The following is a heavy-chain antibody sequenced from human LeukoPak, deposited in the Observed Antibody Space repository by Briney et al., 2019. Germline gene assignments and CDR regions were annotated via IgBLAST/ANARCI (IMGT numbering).Heavy chain of an antibody. D-gene: IGHD3-16*02. CDR1: GGSISSYY. Sequence: SETLSLTCTVSGGSISSYYWSWIRQPPGKGLEWIGEINHSGSTNYNPSLKSRVTISVDTSKNQFSLKLSSVTAADTAVYYCARGGQRRREGLYRLNWFDPWGQGTLVTVSS. CDR2: INHSGST. V-gene: IGHV4-34*01. CDR3: ARGGQRRREGLYRLNWFDP. J-gene: IGHJ5*02.